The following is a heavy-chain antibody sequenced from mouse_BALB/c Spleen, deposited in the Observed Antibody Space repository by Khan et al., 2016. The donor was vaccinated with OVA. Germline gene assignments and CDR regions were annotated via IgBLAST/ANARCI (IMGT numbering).Heavy chain of an antibody. V-gene: IGHV3-5*02. D-gene: IGHD1-1*01. CDR3: TRDLTD. CDR1: GISTTTGNSR. Sequence: VQLQESGPGLVKPSQTVSLTCTVTGISTTTGNSRWSWIRQFPGNKLEWIGYIYYSDTTVYNPSLTSRTTITRDTSKNQFFLEMNSLTAEDTATYYCTRDLTDWGQGTTLTVSS. J-gene: IGHJ2*01. CDR2: IYYSDTT.